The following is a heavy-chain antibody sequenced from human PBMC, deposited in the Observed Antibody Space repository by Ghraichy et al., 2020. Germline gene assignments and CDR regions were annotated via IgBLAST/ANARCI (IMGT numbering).Heavy chain of an antibody. Sequence: SETLSLTCTVSGGSIRSESYYWDWIRQSRGKGLEWIGSIHHSGTVYYNPSLKNRVTISVDTSKDQFSLELTSVTAADTAVYSCARGGNGDHYYYYGLDVWGQGTTIIVSS. CDR3: ARGGNGDHYYYYGLDV. CDR1: GGSIRSESYY. D-gene: IGHD3-16*01. CDR2: IHHSGTV. J-gene: IGHJ6*02. V-gene: IGHV4-39*01.